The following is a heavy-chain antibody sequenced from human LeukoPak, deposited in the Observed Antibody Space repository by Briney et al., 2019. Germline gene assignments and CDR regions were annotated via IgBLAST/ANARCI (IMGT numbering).Heavy chain of an antibody. CDR1: GDSISSSSSYY. J-gene: IGHJ4*02. Sequence: SQTLSLTCTVSGDSISSSSSYYWSRIRQPAGKGLEWIGRTHTSGNTNYNPSLKSRVTISADTSKNQFSLRLSSVTAADTAVYYCARHHYQLSALDYWGQGTLVTVSS. CDR2: THTSGNT. D-gene: IGHD2-2*01. CDR3: ARHHYQLSALDY. V-gene: IGHV4-61*02.